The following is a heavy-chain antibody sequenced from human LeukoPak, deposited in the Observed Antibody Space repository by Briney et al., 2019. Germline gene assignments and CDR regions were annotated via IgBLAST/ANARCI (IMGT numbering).Heavy chain of an antibody. V-gene: IGHV1-69*04. CDR3: ARDRSSIHAYFDY. J-gene: IGHJ4*02. CDR1: GGTFSSYA. CDR2: IIPIFGIA. Sequence: ASVKVSCKASGGTFSSYAISWVRQAPGQGLEWMGRIIPIFGIANYAQKFQGRVTITADKSTSTAYMELSSLRSEDTAAYYCARDRSSIHAYFDYWGQGTLVTVSS.